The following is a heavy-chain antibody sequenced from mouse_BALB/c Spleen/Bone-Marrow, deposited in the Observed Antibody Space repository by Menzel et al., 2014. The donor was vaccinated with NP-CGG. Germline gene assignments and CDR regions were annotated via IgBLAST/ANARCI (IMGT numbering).Heavy chain of an antibody. V-gene: IGHV14-3*02. CDR3: AAYYYGRSYGFAY. D-gene: IGHD1-1*01. Sequence: VQLQQPGAELVKPGASVKLSCTASGFNIKDTYMHWVKQRPEQGLGWIGRIDPANGNTKYDPKFQGKATITADTSSNTAYLQLSSLTTEDTAVYYCAAYYYGRSYGFAYWGQGTLVNVSA. CDR1: GFNIKDTY. CDR2: IDPANGNT. J-gene: IGHJ3*01.